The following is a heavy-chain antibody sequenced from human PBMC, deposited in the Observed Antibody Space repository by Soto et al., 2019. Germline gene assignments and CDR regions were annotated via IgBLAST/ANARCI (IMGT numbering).Heavy chain of an antibody. CDR2: IIPIVNIA. D-gene: IGHD3-16*01. Sequence: QVQLVQSGAEVKKPGSSVKVSCKASGGTFSSYPISWVRQAPGQGLEWMGRIIPIVNIANYAQKFQGSVTLTADKSTNAEHIELSSLGSADTDVSCCARTRAGSDALYGFDPWGQGTLVTVSS. J-gene: IGHJ5*02. V-gene: IGHV1-69*02. CDR3: ARTRAGSDALYGFDP. CDR1: GGTFSSYP.